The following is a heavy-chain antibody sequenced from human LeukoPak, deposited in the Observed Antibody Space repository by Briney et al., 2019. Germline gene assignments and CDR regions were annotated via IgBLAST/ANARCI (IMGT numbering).Heavy chain of an antibody. CDR1: GGSISIGTYY. CDR2: IYTTGST. J-gene: IGHJ6*03. Sequence: SETLSLTCTVSGGSISIGTYYWSWIRQPAGKGLEWIGRIYTTGSTNYNPSLKTRVTISVDTSKNQFSLNLTSLTAADTAVYYCARDRKYYYHMDVWGKGTTVTVSS. V-gene: IGHV4-61*02. D-gene: IGHD1-14*01. CDR3: ARDRKYYYHMDV.